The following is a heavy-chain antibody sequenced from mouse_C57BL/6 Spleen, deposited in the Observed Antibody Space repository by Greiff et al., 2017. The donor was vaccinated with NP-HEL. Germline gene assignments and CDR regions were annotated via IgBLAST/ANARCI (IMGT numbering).Heavy chain of an antibody. CDR3: ARGAYYFDD. V-gene: IGHV5-4*01. CDR2: ISDGGSYT. CDR1: GFTFSSYA. Sequence: EVQLQQSGGGLVKPGGSLKLSCAASGFTFSSYAMSWVRQTPEKRLEWVATISDGGSYTYYPDNVKGRFTISRDNAKNNLYLQMSHLKSEDTAMYYCARGAYYFDDWGQGTTLTVSS. J-gene: IGHJ2*01.